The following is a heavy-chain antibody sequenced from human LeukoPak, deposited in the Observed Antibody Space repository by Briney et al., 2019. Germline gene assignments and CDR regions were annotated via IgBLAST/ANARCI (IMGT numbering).Heavy chain of an antibody. CDR3: ARDYDRYYMDV. CDR2: IKQDGSEK. V-gene: IGHV3-7*01. J-gene: IGHJ6*03. CDR1: GFTFSSYW. Sequence: GGSLRLSCAASGFTFSSYWMSWVRQAPGKGLEWVANIKQDGSEKYYVDSVKGRFTISRDNAKNSLYLQMNSLRPEDTAVYYCARDYDRYYMDVWGKGTTVTVSS. D-gene: IGHD3-3*01.